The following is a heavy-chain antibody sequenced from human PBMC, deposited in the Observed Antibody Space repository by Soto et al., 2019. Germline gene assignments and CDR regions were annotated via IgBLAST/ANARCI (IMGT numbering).Heavy chain of an antibody. CDR3: ARRYGGTFDY. V-gene: IGHV4-59*08. CDR2: IYYSGST. CDR1: GGSISSYY. D-gene: IGHD2-15*01. J-gene: IGHJ4*02. Sequence: SETLSLTCPVSGGSISSYYWSWIRQPPGKGLEWIGYIYYSGSTNYNPSLKSRVTISVDTSKNQSSLKLSSVTAADTAVYYCARRYGGTFDYWGQGTLVTVS.